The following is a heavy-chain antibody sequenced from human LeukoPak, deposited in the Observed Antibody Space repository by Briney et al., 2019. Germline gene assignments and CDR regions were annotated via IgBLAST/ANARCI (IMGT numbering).Heavy chain of an antibody. CDR1: GGSISSYY. J-gene: IGHJ4*02. D-gene: IGHD4-17*01. CDR3: ASDDYGDYGGFDY. Sequence: PSETLSLTCTVPGGSISSYYWSWIRQPPGKGLEWIGYIYYSGSTNYNPSLKSRVTISVDTSKNQFSLKLSSVTAADTAVYYCASDDYGDYGGFDYWGQGTLVTVSS. V-gene: IGHV4-59*01. CDR2: IYYSGST.